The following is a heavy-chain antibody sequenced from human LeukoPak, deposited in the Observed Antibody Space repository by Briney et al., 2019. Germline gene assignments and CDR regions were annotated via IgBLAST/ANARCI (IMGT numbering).Heavy chain of an antibody. Sequence: ASVKDSCKDSGYTLPGYYLHWVRPAPGQGLEWMGWMNDNSGGTKYAQKVQGRVTMTRDTSISTAYMELNGLTSNDTAVYYCTRGEITSSPNYWGQGTLVTVSS. J-gene: IGHJ4*02. CDR1: GYTLPGYY. D-gene: IGHD6-6*01. CDR2: MNDNSGGT. CDR3: TRGEITSSPNY. V-gene: IGHV1-2*02.